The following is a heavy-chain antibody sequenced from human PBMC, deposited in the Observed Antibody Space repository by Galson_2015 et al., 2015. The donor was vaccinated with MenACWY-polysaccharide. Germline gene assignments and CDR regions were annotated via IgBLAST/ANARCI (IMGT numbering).Heavy chain of an antibody. Sequence: SLRLSCAASGFTFTSYAMSWVRQAPGKGLEWVSAISGGGGSTYYADSVKGRFTISRDNSKNTLYLQMNSLRAEDTAIYYCVYFWSGYYVGYWGQGTLVTVSS. CDR2: ISGGGGST. D-gene: IGHD3-3*01. J-gene: IGHJ4*02. V-gene: IGHV3-23*01. CDR3: VYFWSGYYVGY. CDR1: GFTFTSYA.